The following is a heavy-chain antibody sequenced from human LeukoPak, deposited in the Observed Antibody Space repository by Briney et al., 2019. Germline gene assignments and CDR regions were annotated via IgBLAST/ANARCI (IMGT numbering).Heavy chain of an antibody. J-gene: IGHJ6*02. CDR3: ARPDPSYYYGMDV. CDR2: IFYGGIT. Sequence: XETLSLTCTVSGASISRDYWSWVRQPPGKGLEWVGYIFYGGITKYNPSLKSRVIISLDKSKNQFSLKLTSVTAADTAVYYCARPDPSYYYGMDVRGQGTTVTVSS. V-gene: IGHV4-59*12. CDR1: GASISRDY.